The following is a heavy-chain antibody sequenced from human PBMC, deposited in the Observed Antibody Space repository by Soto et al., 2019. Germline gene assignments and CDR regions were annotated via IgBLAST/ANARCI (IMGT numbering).Heavy chain of an antibody. Sequence: QVQLVQSGAEVKKPGSSVKVSCKASGGTFSSYAISWVRQAPGQGLEWMGGIIPIFGTANYAQKFKGRVTITSDESTSTAYMELSSLRAKDTAVYYCARCHKSCYYYNGMDVWGQGTTVTVSS. V-gene: IGHV1-69*01. CDR3: ARCHKSCYYYNGMDV. CDR2: IIPIFGTA. CDR1: GGTFSSYA. J-gene: IGHJ6*02.